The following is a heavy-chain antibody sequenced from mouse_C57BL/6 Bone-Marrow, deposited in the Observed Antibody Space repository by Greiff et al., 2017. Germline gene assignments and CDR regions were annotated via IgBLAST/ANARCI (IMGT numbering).Heavy chain of an antibody. Sequence: QVQLQQPGTELVKPWASVSLSCKASGYTFTSYAMSWVKQRPGQGLEWIGNINPSSGGTYYTAKFTSKATLTVDKYSSTAYMKHSRLTYEDAAVYYCGRWSYRGFAMDYWGKGTSVTVSS. J-gene: IGHJ4*01. CDR2: INPSSGGT. CDR3: GRWSYRGFAMDY. V-gene: IGHV1-53*01. CDR1: GYTFTSYA.